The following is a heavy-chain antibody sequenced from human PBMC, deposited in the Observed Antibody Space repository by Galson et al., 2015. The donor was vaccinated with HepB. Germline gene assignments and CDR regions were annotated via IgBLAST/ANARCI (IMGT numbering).Heavy chain of an antibody. CDR1: GGTFSSYA. CDR3: ARADSSSWYRLLEY. Sequence: SVKVSCKASGGTFSSYAISWVRQAPGQGLEWMGRIIPILGIANYAQKFQGRVTITADKSTSTAYMELSSLRPEDTAEYYCARADSSSWYRLLEYWGQGTLVTVSS. J-gene: IGHJ4*02. CDR2: IIPILGIA. D-gene: IGHD6-13*01. V-gene: IGHV1-69*04.